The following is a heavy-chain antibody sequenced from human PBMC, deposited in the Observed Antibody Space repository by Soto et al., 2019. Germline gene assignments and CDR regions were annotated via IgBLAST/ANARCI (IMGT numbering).Heavy chain of an antibody. CDR1: GYTFTSYG. J-gene: IGHJ4*02. D-gene: IGHD6-13*01. Sequence: QVQLGQSGAEVKKPGASVKVSCKASGYTFTSYGISWVRQAPGHGLEWMGWISAYKGKTNYAQEPQGRVTMTTDTPTSTADMELRSMRSDVTAVYYGARDWAAAGPLDYWGQGTRVTFSS. CDR3: ARDWAAAGPLDY. V-gene: IGHV1-18*01. CDR2: ISAYKGKT.